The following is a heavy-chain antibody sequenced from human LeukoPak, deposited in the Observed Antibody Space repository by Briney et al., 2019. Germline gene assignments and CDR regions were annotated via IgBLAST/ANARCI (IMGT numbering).Heavy chain of an antibody. CDR1: GGSINNYY. Sequence: PSETLSLTCTVSGGSINNYYWSWIRQPAGKGLEWIGRIYTRGSTNYNPSLKSRVTMSVDTSKNQFSLKLSSVTAADTAVYYCARGRYCKADIRPGGHAFYNLGQGTMVSVSS. D-gene: IGHD3-10*01. CDR3: ARGRYCKADIRPGGHAFYN. V-gene: IGHV4-4*07. CDR2: IYTRGST. J-gene: IGHJ3*02.